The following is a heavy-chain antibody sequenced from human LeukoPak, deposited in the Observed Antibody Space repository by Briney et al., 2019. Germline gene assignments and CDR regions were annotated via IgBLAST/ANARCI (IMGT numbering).Heavy chain of an antibody. J-gene: IGHJ6*03. D-gene: IGHD2-15*01. Sequence: PSETLSLTCAVYGGSFSGYYWSWIRQPPGKGLEWIGEINHSGSTNYNPSLKSRVTISVDTSKNQFSLKLSSVTAAGTAVYYCARVRYCSGGSCYSGYYYYYMDVWGKGTAVTVSS. CDR3: ARVRYCSGGSCYSGYYYYYMDV. CDR2: INHSGST. CDR1: GGSFSGYY. V-gene: IGHV4-34*01.